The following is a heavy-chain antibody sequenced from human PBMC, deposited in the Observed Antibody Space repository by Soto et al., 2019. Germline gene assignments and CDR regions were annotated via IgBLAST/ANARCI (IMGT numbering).Heavy chain of an antibody. Sequence: SVKVSCKASGGTFSSYAISWVRQAPGQGLEWMGGIIPIFGTANYAQKFQGRVTITADESTSTAYMELSSLRSEDTAVYYCARALFERKYIVRSQYYYYGTDVWCQGKTVTVS. CDR2: IIPIFGTA. CDR3: ARALFERKYIVRSQYYYYGTDV. J-gene: IGHJ6*02. D-gene: IGHD2-21*01. CDR1: GGTFSSYA. V-gene: IGHV1-69*13.